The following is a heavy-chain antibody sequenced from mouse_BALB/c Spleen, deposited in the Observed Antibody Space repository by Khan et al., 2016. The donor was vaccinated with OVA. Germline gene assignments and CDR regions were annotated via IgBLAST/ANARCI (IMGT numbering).Heavy chain of an antibody. CDR1: GFNIKDYY. CDR3: ARDGYSPWFAY. J-gene: IGHJ3*01. D-gene: IGHD2-3*01. CDR2: IDPENGDP. V-gene: IGHV14-1*02. Sequence: EVQLQQSGAELVRPGALVKLSCKASGFNIKDYYMHWVKQRPEQGLVGIGRIDPENGDPIYDPKFQGKASITSDTSSNTAYLQLSSLTSEDTAVYYCARDGYSPWFAYWGQGTLVTVSA.